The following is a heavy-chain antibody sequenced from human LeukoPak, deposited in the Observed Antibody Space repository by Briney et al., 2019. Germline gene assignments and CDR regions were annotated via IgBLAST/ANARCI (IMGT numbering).Heavy chain of an antibody. Sequence: SETLSLTCTVSGGSISSGDYYWSWIRQPPGKGLEWIGYIYYSGSTYYNPSLKSRVTISVDTSKNQFSLKLSSVTAADTAVYYCARAYYDSKDYYYGMDVWGQGTTVTVSS. J-gene: IGHJ6*02. CDR2: IYYSGST. CDR1: GGSISSGDYY. V-gene: IGHV4-30-4*01. CDR3: ARAYYDSKDYYYGMDV. D-gene: IGHD3-22*01.